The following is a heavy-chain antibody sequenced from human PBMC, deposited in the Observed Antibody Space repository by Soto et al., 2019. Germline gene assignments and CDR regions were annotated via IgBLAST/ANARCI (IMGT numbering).Heavy chain of an antibody. D-gene: IGHD6-19*01. V-gene: IGHV3-30-3*01. Sequence: GGSLRLSCAASGFTFNNYAMHWVRQAPGKGLEWVAVISYDGGSKYYADSVKGRFTVSRDDSKNTLYLQMNSLRLEDTALYYCARDWGAVASYSFDNWGQGTLVTVSS. CDR2: ISYDGGSK. J-gene: IGHJ4*02. CDR3: ARDWGAVASYSFDN. CDR1: GFTFNNYA.